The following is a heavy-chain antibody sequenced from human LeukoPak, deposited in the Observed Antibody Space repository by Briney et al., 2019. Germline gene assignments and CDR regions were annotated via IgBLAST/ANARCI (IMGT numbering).Heavy chain of an antibody. CDR3: ATDSSNWDLSFDY. CDR1: GYTLTELS. CDR2: FDPEDGET. J-gene: IGHJ4*02. Sequence: ASVKVSCKVSGYTLTELSMHWVRQAPGKGLEWMGGFDPEDGETIYAQKFKGRVTMTEDTSTDTAYMELSSLRPEDTAVYYCATDSSNWDLSFDYWGQGTLVTVSS. V-gene: IGHV1-24*01. D-gene: IGHD4-11*01.